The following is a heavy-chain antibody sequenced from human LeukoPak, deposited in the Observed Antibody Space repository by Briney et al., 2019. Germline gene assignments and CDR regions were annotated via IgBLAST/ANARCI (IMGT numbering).Heavy chain of an antibody. CDR2: INPNSAGT. D-gene: IGHD1-26*01. CDR1: GYTFTGHY. CDR3: ATESYSGSYLYAFDI. Sequence: ASVKVSCKASGYTFTGHYIHWVRQAPGQGLEWMGWINPNSAGTHYAQKFQGRVTMTTDTSINTAYMELSSLRSEDTAVYYCATESYSGSYLYAFDIWGQGTMVTVSS. J-gene: IGHJ3*02. V-gene: IGHV1-2*02.